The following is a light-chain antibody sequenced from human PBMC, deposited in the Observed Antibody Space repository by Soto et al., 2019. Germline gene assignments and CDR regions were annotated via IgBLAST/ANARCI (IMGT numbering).Light chain of an antibody. CDR2: GAS. J-gene: IGKJ1*01. CDR3: QQFGSPLPWT. CDR1: QTVASGY. Sequence: EIVLTQSPGTLSLSPGERATLSCGASQTVASGYLAWYQQKPGQAPRLLIYGASNRATGIPDRFSGSGSGTDFTLTISRLEPEDFAVYYCQQFGSPLPWTFGQGTRVEIK. V-gene: IGKV3-20*01.